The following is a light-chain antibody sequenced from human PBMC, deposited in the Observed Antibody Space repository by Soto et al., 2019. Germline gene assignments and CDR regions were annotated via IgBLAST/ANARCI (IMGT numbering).Light chain of an antibody. CDR3: QQYYSTPQT. CDR2: WAS. V-gene: IGKV4-1*01. Sequence: DIVMTQSPDSLAVSLGERASINCKSSQSVLYSSNNKNYLAWYQQKPGQPPKLLIYWASTRESGVPDRFSGSGSGTDFTLPISSLQADDVAVYYCQQYYSTPQTFGQGTKVEIK. J-gene: IGKJ1*01. CDR1: QSVLYSSNNKNY.